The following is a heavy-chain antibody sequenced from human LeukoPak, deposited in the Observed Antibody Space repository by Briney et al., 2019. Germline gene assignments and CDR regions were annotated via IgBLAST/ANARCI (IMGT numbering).Heavy chain of an antibody. V-gene: IGHV4-34*01. Sequence: PSETLSLTCAVYGGSFSGYYWSWIRQPPGKGLEWIGEITHSGSTNYNPSLKSRVTISVDTSKNQFSLKLSSVTAADTAVYYCARQGTYYYDSSGYGNWGQGTLVTVSS. D-gene: IGHD3-22*01. CDR2: ITHSGST. CDR3: ARQGTYYYDSSGYGN. J-gene: IGHJ4*02. CDR1: GGSFSGYY.